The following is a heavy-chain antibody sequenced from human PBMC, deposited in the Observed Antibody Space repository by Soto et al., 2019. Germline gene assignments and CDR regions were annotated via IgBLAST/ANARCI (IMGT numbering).Heavy chain of an antibody. CDR3: ALHLNSGSYYFAYYYYGMDV. CDR1: GGTFSSYA. V-gene: IGHV1-69*01. CDR2: IIPIFGTA. D-gene: IGHD1-26*01. Sequence: QVQLVQSGAEVKKPGSSVKVSCKASGGTFSSYAISWVRQAPGQGLEWMGGIIPIFGTANYAQKFQGRVTITADESTSPAYMELSSLRSEDTAVYYCALHLNSGSYYFAYYYYGMDVWGQGTTVTVSS. J-gene: IGHJ6*02.